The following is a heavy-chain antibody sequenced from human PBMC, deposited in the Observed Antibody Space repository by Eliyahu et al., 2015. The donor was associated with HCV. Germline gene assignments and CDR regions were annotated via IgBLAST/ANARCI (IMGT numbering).Heavy chain of an antibody. J-gene: IGHJ4*02. CDR3: ARSRRGYSGYDLVDY. V-gene: IGHV4-59*08. CDR2: IYYSGST. D-gene: IGHD5-12*01. Sequence: QVQLQESGPGLVKPSETLSLXCTVSGGSISSYYWXWIRQPPGKGLEWIGYIYYSGSTNYNPSLKSRVTISVDTSKNQFSLKLSSVTAADTAVYYCARSRRGYSGYDLVDYWGQGTLVTVSS. CDR1: GGSISSYY.